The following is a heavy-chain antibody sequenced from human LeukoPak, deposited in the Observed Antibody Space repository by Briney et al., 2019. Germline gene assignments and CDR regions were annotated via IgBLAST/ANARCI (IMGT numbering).Heavy chain of an antibody. D-gene: IGHD3-3*01. CDR3: AREEILKGDFWRGYYPQRWSPFDY. CDR1: GYTFTSYD. J-gene: IGHJ4*02. V-gene: IGHV1-8*03. CDR2: MNPNSGNT. Sequence: GASVKVSCKASGYTFTSYDINWVRQATGQGLEWMGWMNPNSGNTGYAQKFQGRVTITRNTSISTAYMELSSLRSEDTAVYYCAREEILKGDFWRGYYPQRWSPFDYWGQGTLVTVSS.